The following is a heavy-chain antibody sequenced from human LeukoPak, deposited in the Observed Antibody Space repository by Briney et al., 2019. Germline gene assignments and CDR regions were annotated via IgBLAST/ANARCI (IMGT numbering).Heavy chain of an antibody. J-gene: IGHJ5*02. Sequence: GGSLRLSCAASGFTFSIYTAMWVRQAPGKGLEWVAVILKDERTKFYADSVKGRFTISRDNSKNTLYLQMSSLRAEDTALYYCARDWGLDPWGQGTLVTVSS. CDR2: ILKDERTK. D-gene: IGHD3-16*01. CDR3: ARDWGLDP. V-gene: IGHV3-30*04. CDR1: GFTFSIYT.